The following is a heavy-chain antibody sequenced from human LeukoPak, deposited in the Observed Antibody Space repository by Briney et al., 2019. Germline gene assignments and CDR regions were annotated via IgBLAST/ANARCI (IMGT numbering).Heavy chain of an antibody. CDR1: GFTFSSYW. CDR2: IKEDGSEK. Sequence: GGSLRLSCAASGFTFSSYWMSRVRQAPGKGLEWVANIKEDGSEKYCVNSVKGRFTISRDNAKNSLYLQMNSLRAEDTAVYYCARDPHDNWNDLDYWGQGTLVTVSS. V-gene: IGHV3-7*01. CDR3: ARDPHDNWNDLDY. D-gene: IGHD1-1*01. J-gene: IGHJ4*02.